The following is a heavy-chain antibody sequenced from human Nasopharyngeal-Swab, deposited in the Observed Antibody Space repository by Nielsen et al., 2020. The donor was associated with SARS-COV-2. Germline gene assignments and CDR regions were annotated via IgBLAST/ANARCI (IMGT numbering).Heavy chain of an antibody. CDR1: GGSISSYY. Sequence: SETLSLTCTVSGGSISSYYWSWIRQPPGKGLEWIGYIYYSGSTNYNPSLKSRVTISVDTSKNQFSLKLSSVTAADTAVYYCARLATIMVRGVPDAFDIWGQGTMVTVSS. J-gene: IGHJ3*02. D-gene: IGHD3-10*01. CDR3: ARLATIMVRGVPDAFDI. V-gene: IGHV4-59*08. CDR2: IYYSGST.